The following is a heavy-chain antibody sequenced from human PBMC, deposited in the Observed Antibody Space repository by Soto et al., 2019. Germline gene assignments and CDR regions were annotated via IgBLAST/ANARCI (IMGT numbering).Heavy chain of an antibody. V-gene: IGHV4-59*08. CDR3: AKIVGTARGPWFDP. CDR1: GGSFSGYY. Sequence: SETLSLTCAVYGGSFSGYYWSWIRRPPGKGLEWIGYIYYSGSTNYNPSLKSRVTISVDTSKNQFSLKLSSVTAADTAVYYCAKIVGTARGPWFDPWGQGTLVTVSS. CDR2: IYYSGST. D-gene: IGHD1-26*01. J-gene: IGHJ5*02.